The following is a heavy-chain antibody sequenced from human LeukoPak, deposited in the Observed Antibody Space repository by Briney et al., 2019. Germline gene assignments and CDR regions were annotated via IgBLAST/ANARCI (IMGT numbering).Heavy chain of an antibody. V-gene: IGHV3-30*04. CDR1: GLTFSSYA. Sequence: PGGSLRLSCAASGLTFSSYAMHWVRQAPGKGLEWVAVISYDGSNKYYADSVKGRFTISRDNPKNTLYLQMNSLRAEDTAVYYCARVMGRYCSSTSCYVDYWGQGTLDTVSS. CDR3: ARVMGRYCSSTSCYVDY. CDR2: ISYDGSNK. D-gene: IGHD2-2*01. J-gene: IGHJ4*02.